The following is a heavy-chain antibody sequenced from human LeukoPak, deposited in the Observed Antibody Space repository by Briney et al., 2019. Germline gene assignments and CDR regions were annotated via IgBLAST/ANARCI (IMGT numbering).Heavy chain of an antibody. CDR1: GSTFSSYW. CDR3: ARQTLLRYFDWLSISPLDY. Sequence: GGSLRLSCAASGSTFSSYWMSWVRQAPGKGLEWVANIKQDGSEKYYVDSVKGRFTISRDNAKNSLYLQMNSLRAEDTAVYYCARQTLLRYFDWLSISPLDYWGQGTLVTVSS. J-gene: IGHJ4*02. V-gene: IGHV3-7*01. D-gene: IGHD3-9*01. CDR2: IKQDGSEK.